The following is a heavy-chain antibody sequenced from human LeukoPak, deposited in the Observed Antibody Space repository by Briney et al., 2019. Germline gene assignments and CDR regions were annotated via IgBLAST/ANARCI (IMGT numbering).Heavy chain of an antibody. D-gene: IGHD2-21*02. V-gene: IGHV1-8*01. CDR1: GYTFTSYD. Sequence: GASVKVSCKASGYTFTSYDITWVRQATGQGLEWMGWMNPNSGNTGYAQKFQGRVTMTRNTSISTAYMELSSPRSEDTAVYYCARGRGAYCGGDCSCFDYWGQGTLVTVSS. J-gene: IGHJ4*02. CDR2: MNPNSGNT. CDR3: ARGRGAYCGGDCSCFDY.